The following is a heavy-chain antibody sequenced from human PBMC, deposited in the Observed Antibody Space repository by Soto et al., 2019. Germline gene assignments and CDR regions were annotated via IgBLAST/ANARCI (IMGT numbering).Heavy chain of an antibody. CDR3: ASERSYGLDY. D-gene: IGHD5-18*01. V-gene: IGHV1-8*01. CDR1: GYTFTSYD. CDR2: MNPNSGNT. Sequence: QVQLVQSGAEVKKPGASVKVSCKASGYTFTSYDINWVRQATGKGLEWMGWMNPNSGNTVYAPKFQGIVTMTRHTSIRPAYMELRSLRSEDTAVYYCASERSYGLDYWGKGTLVTVYS. J-gene: IGHJ4*02.